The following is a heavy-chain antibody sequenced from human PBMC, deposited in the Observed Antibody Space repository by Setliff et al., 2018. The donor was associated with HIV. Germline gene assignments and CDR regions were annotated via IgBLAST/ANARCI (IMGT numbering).Heavy chain of an antibody. D-gene: IGHD3-10*01. CDR2: IYYSGST. J-gene: IGHJ5*02. Sequence: PSETLSLTCTVSGVSTSSSHYYWGWIRQPPGKGLEWIGYIYYSGSTYYNPSLKSRVTMSVDTSKNQFSLKLSSVTAADTAVYYCAREGARHYGSGRYHSWFDPWGQGTQVTVSS. CDR1: GVSTSSSHYY. V-gene: IGHV4-39*07. CDR3: AREGARHYGSGRYHSWFDP.